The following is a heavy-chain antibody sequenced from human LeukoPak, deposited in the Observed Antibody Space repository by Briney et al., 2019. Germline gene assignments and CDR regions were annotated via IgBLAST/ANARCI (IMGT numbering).Heavy chain of an antibody. CDR1: GGSFSGYY. Sequence: SESLSLTCAVYGGSFSGYYWSWIRQPPGKGLEWIGEIYHSGSTNYNPSLKSRVTISVDKSKNQFSLKLSSVTAADTAVYYCARSSITIFGVRSSGDFDYWGQGTLVTVSS. D-gene: IGHD3-3*01. V-gene: IGHV4-34*01. CDR2: IYHSGST. CDR3: ARSSITIFGVRSSGDFDY. J-gene: IGHJ4*02.